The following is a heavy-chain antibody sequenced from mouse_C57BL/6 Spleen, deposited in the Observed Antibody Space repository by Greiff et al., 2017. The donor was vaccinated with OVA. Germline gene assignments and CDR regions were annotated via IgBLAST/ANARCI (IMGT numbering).Heavy chain of an antibody. CDR2: ISGGGGNT. D-gene: IGHD2-4*01. CDR1: GFTFSSYT. J-gene: IGHJ2*01. Sequence: DVKLVESGGGLVKPGGSLTLSCAASGFTFSSYTMSWVRQTQEKRLEWVATISGGGGNTYYPDSVKGRFTISSDNAKNTLYLQMSSLRSEDTALYYCARHEGLRYFDYWGQGTTLTVSS. V-gene: IGHV5-9*01. CDR3: ARHEGLRYFDY.